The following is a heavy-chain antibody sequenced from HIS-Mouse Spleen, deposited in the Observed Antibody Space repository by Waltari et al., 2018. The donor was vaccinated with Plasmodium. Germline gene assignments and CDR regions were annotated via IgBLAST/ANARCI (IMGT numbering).Heavy chain of an antibody. CDR3: AKDQTPYQLLHFDY. CDR1: AFTFDDYA. Sequence: EVQLVESGGGLVQPGRSLSLSCAASAFTFDDYAMHWVRQAPGKGREWVSGISWNSGSIGYADSVKGRFTISRDNAKNSLYLQMNSLRAEDTALYYCAKDQTPYQLLHFDYWGQGTLVTVSS. D-gene: IGHD2-2*01. V-gene: IGHV3-9*01. J-gene: IGHJ4*02. CDR2: ISWNSGSI.